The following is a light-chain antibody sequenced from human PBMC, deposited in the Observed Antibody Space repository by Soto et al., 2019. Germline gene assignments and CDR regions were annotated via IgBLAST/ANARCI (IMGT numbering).Light chain of an antibody. CDR1: QTISNY. CDR3: QQSYNVPRT. V-gene: IGKV1-39*01. Sequence: DIQMTQSPSYLPTSVGDRVTITCRASQTISNYVTWYQQKPGKAPRLLVFAASRVQNGIPSRFSGSGSGTDFTLTINNVQPEDFPTYFCQQSYNVPRTFGQGTRLEI. J-gene: IGKJ2*01. CDR2: AAS.